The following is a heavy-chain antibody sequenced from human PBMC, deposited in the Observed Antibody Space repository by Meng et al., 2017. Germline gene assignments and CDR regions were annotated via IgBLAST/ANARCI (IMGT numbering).Heavy chain of an antibody. CDR1: GGTFSSYA. Sequence: QGQLVQSGAEVKKPGSSVKVSCKASGGTFSSYAISWVRQAPGQGLEWMGGIIPIFGTANYAQKFQGRVTITADESTSTAYMELSSLRSEDTAVYYCARDYGDYAWIAKRWFDPWGQGTLVTVFS. J-gene: IGHJ5*02. V-gene: IGHV1-69*01. CDR3: ARDYGDYAWIAKRWFDP. D-gene: IGHD4-17*01. CDR2: IIPIFGTA.